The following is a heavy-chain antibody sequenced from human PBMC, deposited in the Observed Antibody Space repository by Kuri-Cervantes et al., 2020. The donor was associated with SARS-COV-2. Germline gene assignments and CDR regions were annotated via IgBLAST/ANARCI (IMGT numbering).Heavy chain of an antibody. D-gene: IGHD2-2*01. CDR3: ARVRMPAYYFDY. V-gene: IGHV3-53*01. CDR1: GFTVSSNY. J-gene: IGHJ4*02. Sequence: GGSLRLSCAASGFTVSSNYMSWVRQAPGKGLEWVSVIYSGGSTYYADSVKGRFTISRDNSKNTLHLQMNSLRAEDTAVYYCARVRMPAYYFDYWGQGTLVTVSS. CDR2: IYSGGST.